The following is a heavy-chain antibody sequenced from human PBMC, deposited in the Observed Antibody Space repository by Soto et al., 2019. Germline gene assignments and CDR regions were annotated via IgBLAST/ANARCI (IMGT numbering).Heavy chain of an antibody. CDR3: VRDPSRGNEWARYVDL. V-gene: IGHV3-48*01. J-gene: IGHJ2*01. CDR2: ISLSSANI. Sequence: EVQLVESGGGLVQPGGSLRLSCAASGFSLYNYAMDWVRQAPGQGLEWVSYISLSSANIHYADSVRGRFTVSRDNAKNSLYLQMTSRRAEDTAVYYWVRDPSRGNEWARYVDLWGRGTLVTVSS. D-gene: IGHD1-1*01. CDR1: GFSLYNYA.